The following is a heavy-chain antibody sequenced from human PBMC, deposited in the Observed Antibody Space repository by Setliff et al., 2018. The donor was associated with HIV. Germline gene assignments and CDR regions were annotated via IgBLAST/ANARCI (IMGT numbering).Heavy chain of an antibody. V-gene: IGHV4-38-2*01. J-gene: IGHJ6*03. CDR2: IYHSGST. Sequence: PSETLSLTCAVSGYSISIGYYWGWIRQPPGKGLEWIGNIYHSGSTYYNPSLKSRVTISVDTSKNQFSLRLSSVTAADTAVYYCARHRGMPGTTWYNHYMDVWGTGATVTVSS. CDR1: GYSISIGYY. CDR3: ARHRGMPGTTWYNHYMDV. D-gene: IGHD1-7*01.